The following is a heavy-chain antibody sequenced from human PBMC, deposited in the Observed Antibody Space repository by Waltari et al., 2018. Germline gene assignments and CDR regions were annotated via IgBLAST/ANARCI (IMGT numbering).Heavy chain of an antibody. J-gene: IGHJ4*02. CDR3: HLTVVPDPGADY. Sequence: QVQVVQSGAEVKKAGSSVKVSCKASGVTFSSYAINWVRQAPGQGLEWMGRIIPILGTANYAQKFQGRVTITADKSTTTADMDLSSLKSDDTAVYYCHLTVVPDPGADYWGQGTLVTVSS. D-gene: IGHD2-15*01. V-gene: IGHV1-69*04. CDR2: IIPILGTA. CDR1: GVTFSSYA.